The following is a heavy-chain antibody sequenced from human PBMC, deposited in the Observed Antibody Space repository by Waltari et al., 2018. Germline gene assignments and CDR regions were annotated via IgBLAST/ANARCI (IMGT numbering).Heavy chain of an antibody. D-gene: IGHD5-12*01. CDR1: GGTFSSYA. CDR3: ARDSGRGEWLRLRPFDY. J-gene: IGHJ4*02. Sequence: QVQLVQSGAEVKKPGSSVKVSCKASGGTFSSYAISWVRPAPGQGLEWMGGIIPILGIANYAQKFQGRVTITADESTSTAYMELSSLRSEDTAVYYCARDSGRGEWLRLRPFDYWGQGTLVTVSS. V-gene: IGHV1-69*04. CDR2: IIPILGIA.